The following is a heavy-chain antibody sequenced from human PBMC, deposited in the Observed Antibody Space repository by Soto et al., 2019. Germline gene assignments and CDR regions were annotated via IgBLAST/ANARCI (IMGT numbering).Heavy chain of an antibody. J-gene: IGHJ4*02. CDR2: IYHSGTT. Sequence: PSETLSLTCAVSGDSISSGGHSWNWIRQPPGKGLEWLGHIYHSGTTYYNPSLKNRVTISLDKSNNQFSLKLSSVTAADTAIYYCARYRREAVAGYTLDNWGQGILVTVSS. CDR1: GDSISSGGHS. V-gene: IGHV4-30-2*01. D-gene: IGHD6-13*01. CDR3: ARYRREAVAGYTLDN.